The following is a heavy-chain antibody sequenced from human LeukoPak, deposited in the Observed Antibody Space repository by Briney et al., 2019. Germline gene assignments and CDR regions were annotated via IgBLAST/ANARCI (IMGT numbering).Heavy chain of an antibody. CDR2: IYYSGST. J-gene: IGHJ4*02. V-gene: IGHV4-39*07. D-gene: IGHD2-15*01. CDR1: GGSISSSTYY. Sequence: SETLSLTCTVSGGSISSSTYYWGWIRQPPGKGLEWIGNIYYSGSTYYNPSLKSRVIISVDTSKNQFSLELSSVTAADTAVYYCAREDRYCSGGSCYSWGQGTLVTVSS. CDR3: AREDRYCSGGSCYS.